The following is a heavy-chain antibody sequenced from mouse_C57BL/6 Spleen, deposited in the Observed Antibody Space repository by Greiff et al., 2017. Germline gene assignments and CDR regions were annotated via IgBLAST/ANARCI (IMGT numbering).Heavy chain of an antibody. CDR1: GYTFTSYW. CDR3: ATRGGPYAMDY. CDR2: FDPNSGGT. J-gene: IGHJ4*01. Sequence: QVQLQQPGAELVKPGASVKLSCKASGYTFTSYWMHWVKQRPGRGLEWIGRFDPNSGGTTSNEKFKSKATLTVDKPSSTAYMQLSSLTSEDSAVYYCATRGGPYAMDYWGQGASGTVSS. V-gene: IGHV1-72*01.